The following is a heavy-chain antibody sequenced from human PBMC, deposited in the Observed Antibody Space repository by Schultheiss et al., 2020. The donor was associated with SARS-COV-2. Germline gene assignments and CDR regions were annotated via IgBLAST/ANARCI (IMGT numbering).Heavy chain of an antibody. D-gene: IGHD2-2*03. V-gene: IGHV1-2*02. CDR1: GYTFTGYF. CDR2: INPNSGGT. CDR3: ASGGLDFVVGPADIYGADYYYYMDR. J-gene: IGHJ6*03. Sequence: ASVKVSCKASGYTFTGYFMHWLRQAPGQGLEWMGWINPNSGGTNYAQKFQGRVTMTRDTSISTAYMELSRLRSDDTAVYYCASGGLDFVVGPADIYGADYYYYMDRWGEGTSVKVSS.